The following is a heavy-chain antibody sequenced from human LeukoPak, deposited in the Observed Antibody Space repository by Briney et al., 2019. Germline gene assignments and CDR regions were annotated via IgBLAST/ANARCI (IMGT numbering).Heavy chain of an antibody. D-gene: IGHD3-3*01. J-gene: IGHJ4*02. CDR1: GYSFTDYY. CDR2: ISAYNGNA. Sequence: ASVKVSCKTSGYSFTDYYIHWVRQAPGQGLEWMGWISAYNGNANYAQKLQGRVTMTTDTSTSTAYMELRSLRSDDTAVYYCARDREDFWSGYFYYFDYWGQGTLVTVSS. CDR3: ARDREDFWSGYFYYFDY. V-gene: IGHV1-18*01.